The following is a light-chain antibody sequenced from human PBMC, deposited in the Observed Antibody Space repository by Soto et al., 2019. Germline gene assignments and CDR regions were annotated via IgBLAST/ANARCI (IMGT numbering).Light chain of an antibody. CDR2: GNS. CDR3: QSYDSSLNWV. CDR1: SSNIGANYD. V-gene: IGLV1-40*01. J-gene: IGLJ3*02. Sequence: QSVLTQPPSVSGAPGQRVTISCTGGSSNIGANYDVHWYQQLPGTAPKLIIYGNSYRPSGVPDRFSGSKSGTSASLAITGLQAEGEADYYCQSYDSSLNWVFGGGTKLTVL.